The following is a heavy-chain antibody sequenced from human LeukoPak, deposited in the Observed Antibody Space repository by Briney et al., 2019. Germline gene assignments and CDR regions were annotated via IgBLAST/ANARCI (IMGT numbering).Heavy chain of an antibody. CDR3: ARDRLGYCSGGSCYLLDP. Sequence: AAVKVSCKAAGGTLSSYAISWVRQAAGQGLEWMGGIIPSFGKANYAQKFQGRVTITADASTSTAYMELSSLRSEDTAVYYCARDRLGYCSGGSCYLLDPWGQGTLVTVSS. D-gene: IGHD2-15*01. V-gene: IGHV1-69*13. CDR2: IIPSFGKA. J-gene: IGHJ5*02. CDR1: GGTLSSYA.